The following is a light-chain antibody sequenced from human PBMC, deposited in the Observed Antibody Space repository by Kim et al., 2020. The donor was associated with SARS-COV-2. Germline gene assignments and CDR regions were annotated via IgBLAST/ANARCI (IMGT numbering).Light chain of an antibody. CDR3: QQYGNSVT. J-gene: IGKJ4*01. CDR1: QSVRTSY. Sequence: EIVLTQSPGTLSLSPGERVTLSCRASQSVRTSYLAWYQQKPGQAPRLLIYAASSRATGIPDRFSGGGSGTDFTLTISRLEPEDFAVYYCQQYGNSVTFGGGTKVDIK. V-gene: IGKV3-20*01. CDR2: AAS.